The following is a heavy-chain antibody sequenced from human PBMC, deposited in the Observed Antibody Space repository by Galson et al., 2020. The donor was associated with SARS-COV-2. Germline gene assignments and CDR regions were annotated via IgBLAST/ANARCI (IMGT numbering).Heavy chain of an antibody. J-gene: IGHJ4*02. CDR3: ARALHSSSWSIHQYFFDY. Sequence: GESLKISCKASGYDFINYVMHWVRQAPGQSLEWMGWVNAASGDTKYSQTFQGRVTISRDTSASTVYMELSSLTSEDTALYYCARALHSSSWSIHQYFFDYWGQGTLVTVSS. CDR1: GYDFINYV. D-gene: IGHD6-13*01. CDR2: VNAASGDT. V-gene: IGHV1-3*01.